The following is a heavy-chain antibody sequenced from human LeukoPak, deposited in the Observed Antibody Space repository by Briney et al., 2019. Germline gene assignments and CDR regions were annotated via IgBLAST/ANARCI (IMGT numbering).Heavy chain of an antibody. CDR2: INHSGST. CDR1: GGSFSGYY. D-gene: IGHD4-17*01. V-gene: IGHV4-34*01. J-gene: IGHJ4*02. CDR3: AGIMTTEDY. Sequence: HSETLSLTCAVYGGSFSGYYWSWIRQPPGKGLEWIGEINHSGSTNYNPSLKSRVTISVDTSKNQFSLKLSSVTAADTAVYYCAGIMTTEDYWGQGTLVTVSS.